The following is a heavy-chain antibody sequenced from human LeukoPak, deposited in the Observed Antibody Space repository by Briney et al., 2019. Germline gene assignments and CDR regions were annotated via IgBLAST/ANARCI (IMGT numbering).Heavy chain of an antibody. CDR1: GFTFSSYL. J-gene: IGHJ1*01. D-gene: IGHD3-3*01. Sequence: PGGSPRLSLAAPGFTFSSYLMSWGRQAPGEGLEWVANIKQDGSEKYYVDSVKGRFTISRDNAKNSLYLQMNSLRAEDTAVYYCAAEWLLSRGGQGTLVTVSS. CDR2: IKQDGSEK. V-gene: IGHV3-7*01. CDR3: AAEWLLSR.